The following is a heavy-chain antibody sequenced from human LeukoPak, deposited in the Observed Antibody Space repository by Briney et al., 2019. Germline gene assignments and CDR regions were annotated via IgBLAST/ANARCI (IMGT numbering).Heavy chain of an antibody. CDR2: IDYSGNS. Sequence: SETLSLTCTVSGASISPSYWSWIRQPPGKGLEWIGYIDYSGNSNYNPSLRSRVTMSVDTSKNQFSLRLSSMTAADTAVYYCARHGGLAAPLMQCWGQGRLVTVSS. CDR1: GASISPSY. D-gene: IGHD6-13*01. V-gene: IGHV4-59*08. J-gene: IGHJ4*02. CDR3: ARHGGLAAPLMQC.